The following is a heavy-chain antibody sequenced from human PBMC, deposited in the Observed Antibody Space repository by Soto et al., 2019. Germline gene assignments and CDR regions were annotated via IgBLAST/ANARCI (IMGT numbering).Heavy chain of an antibody. D-gene: IGHD5-18*01. V-gene: IGHV4-39*01. J-gene: IGHJ6*02. Sequence: SETLSLTCTVSGGSISSSIYYWGGIRHPPGKGLEWIGSIYYSGSTYYNPSLKSRVTISVDTSKNQFSLKLSSVTAADTAVYYCARQMWIQLSYYYYGMDVWGQGTTVTVSS. CDR2: IYYSGST. CDR3: ARQMWIQLSYYYYGMDV. CDR1: GGSISSSIYY.